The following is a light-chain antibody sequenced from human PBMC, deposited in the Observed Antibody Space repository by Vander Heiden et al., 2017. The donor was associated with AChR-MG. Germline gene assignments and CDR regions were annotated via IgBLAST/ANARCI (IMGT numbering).Light chain of an antibody. CDR2: SAS. CDR3: QQHDCTPALT. V-gene: IGKV1-39*01. J-gene: IGKJ4*01. Sequence: DIQMTQSPSSLSASVGDRVTITCRASQSISSYLNWYQQKPGKAPKLLIYSASSLQSAVPSRFSGSRSGTEFTLSISSLQPEDFAAYYCQQHDCTPALTFGGGTKVEIK. CDR1: QSISSY.